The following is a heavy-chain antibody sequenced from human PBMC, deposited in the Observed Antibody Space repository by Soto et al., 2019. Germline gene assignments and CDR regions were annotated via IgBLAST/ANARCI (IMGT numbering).Heavy chain of an antibody. V-gene: IGHV4-30-4*01. CDR3: ARDRVVVVAATGGNYYYGMDV. D-gene: IGHD2-15*01. CDR1: GGSISRGVYY. CDR2: IYYSGST. Sequence: PSGTLSRTCTVSGGSISRGVYYWSWIRQPPGQVLDWIGYIYYSGSTYYNPSLKSRVTISVDTSKNQFSLKLSSVTAADTVVYYCARDRVVVVAATGGNYYYGMDVWGQGTTVTVSS. J-gene: IGHJ6*02.